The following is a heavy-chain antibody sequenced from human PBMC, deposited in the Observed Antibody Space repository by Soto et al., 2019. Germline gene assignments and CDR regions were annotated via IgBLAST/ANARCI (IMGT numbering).Heavy chain of an antibody. Sequence: PSETLSLTCAVYGGSFSGYYWSWIRQPPGKGLEWIGEINHSGSTNYNPSLKSRVTISVDTSKNQFSLKLSSVTAADTAVYYCARGMHSSDRAEYFQHWGQGTLVTVSS. V-gene: IGHV4-34*01. CDR1: GGSFSGYY. D-gene: IGHD6-25*01. CDR3: ARGMHSSDRAEYFQH. J-gene: IGHJ1*01. CDR2: INHSGST.